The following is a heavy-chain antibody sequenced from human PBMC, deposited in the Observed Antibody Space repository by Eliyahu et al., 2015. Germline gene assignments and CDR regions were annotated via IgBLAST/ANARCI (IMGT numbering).Heavy chain of an antibody. J-gene: IGHJ3*02. Sequence: QVQLQESGPGLVKPSQTLSLTCTVSGGSISSGXXXXXXIRXPAGKGLEWIGRIYTRGSTNYNPSXKSRVTISVDTSKNQFSLKLSSVTAADTAVYYCARDRYSSGWNIRQADDAFDIWGQGTMVTVSS. CDR2: IYTRGST. D-gene: IGHD6-19*01. CDR1: GGSISSGXXX. CDR3: ARDRYSSGWNIRQADDAFDI. V-gene: IGHV4-61*02.